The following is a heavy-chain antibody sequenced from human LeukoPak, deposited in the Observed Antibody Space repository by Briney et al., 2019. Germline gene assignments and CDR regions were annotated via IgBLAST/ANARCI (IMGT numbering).Heavy chain of an antibody. CDR2: IYNSGNT. CDR3: ARGSRGTVVVAASAFDI. V-gene: IGHV4-30-4*01. D-gene: IGHD2-15*01. Sequence: SETLSLTCSVSGGSIASGDYYWTWIRQPPGKGPEWIGYIYNSGNTYYNPSLKSRVSISADTSENHFSLKLSSVSAADTAVYYCARGSRGTVVVAASAFDIWGQGTFLTVS. J-gene: IGHJ3*02. CDR1: GGSIASGDYY.